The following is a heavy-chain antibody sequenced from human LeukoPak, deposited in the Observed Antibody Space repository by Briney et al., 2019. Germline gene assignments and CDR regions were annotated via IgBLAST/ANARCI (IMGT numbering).Heavy chain of an antibody. CDR2: ISSSSSYI. Sequence: GESLRLSCAVSGFTFSSYSMKWVRQAPGKGLEWVSSISSSSSYIYYADSVKGRFTISRDNAKNSLYLQMNSLRAEDTAVYYCAKQMGAARREFDYWGQGTLVTVSS. J-gene: IGHJ4*02. D-gene: IGHD6-6*01. V-gene: IGHV3-21*01. CDR1: GFTFSSYS. CDR3: AKQMGAARREFDY.